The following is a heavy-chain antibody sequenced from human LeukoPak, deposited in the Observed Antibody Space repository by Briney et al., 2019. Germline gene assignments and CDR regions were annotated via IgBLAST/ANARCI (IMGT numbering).Heavy chain of an antibody. CDR2: MNPNSGNT. CDR1: GYTLTNYD. CDR3: ARSLRGWYKDY. V-gene: IGHV1-8*01. J-gene: IGHJ4*02. Sequence: ASVKVSCKASGYTLTNYDINWVRQATGQGLEWMGWMNPNSGNTAYAQKFQGRLTMTRDTSISTIYTELSSLRSEDTAVYYCARSLRGWYKDYWGQGTLVTVSS. D-gene: IGHD6-19*01.